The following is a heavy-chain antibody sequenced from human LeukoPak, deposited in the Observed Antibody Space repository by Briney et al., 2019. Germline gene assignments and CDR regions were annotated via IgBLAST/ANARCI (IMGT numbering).Heavy chain of an antibody. J-gene: IGHJ4*02. V-gene: IGHV5-51*01. D-gene: IGHD5-24*01. CDR2: IYPGDSDT. CDR3: ASSGKMATKSWGSYYFNY. Sequence: GESLKISCKGSGYSFTSYWIGWVRQMPGKGLEWMGIIYPGDSDTRYSPSFQGQVTISADKSISTAYLQWSSLKASDTAMYYCASSGKMATKSWGSYYFNYWGQGTLVTVSS. CDR1: GYSFTSYW.